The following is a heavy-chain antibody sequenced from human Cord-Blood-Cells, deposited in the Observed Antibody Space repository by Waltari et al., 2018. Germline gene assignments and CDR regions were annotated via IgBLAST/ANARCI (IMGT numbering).Heavy chain of an antibody. Sequence: LQLQESGPGLVKPSETLSLTCTGSGGSICSSRYYWGWIRQPPGKGLEWTGSIYYSGSTYYNPSLKSRVTISVDTSKNQFSLKLSSVTAADTAVYYCARLFYSSSWYFDYWGQGTLVTVSS. CDR1: GGSICSSRYY. V-gene: IGHV4-39*01. CDR2: IYYSGST. CDR3: ARLFYSSSWYFDY. J-gene: IGHJ4*02. D-gene: IGHD6-13*01.